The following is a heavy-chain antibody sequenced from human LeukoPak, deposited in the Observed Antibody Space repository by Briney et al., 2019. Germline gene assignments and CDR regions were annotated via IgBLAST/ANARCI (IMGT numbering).Heavy chain of an antibody. CDR3: ARDTYGSGTYYNAPLDY. D-gene: IGHD3-10*01. CDR1: GFTFSSYS. Sequence: GGSLRLSCAASGFTFSSYSMNWVRQAPGKGLEWVSYISSGGSSIYYADSVKGRFTISRDNAKNSLYLQMNSLRAEDPAVYYCARDTYGSGTYYNAPLDYWGQGTLVTVSS. V-gene: IGHV3-48*01. J-gene: IGHJ4*02. CDR2: ISSGGSSI.